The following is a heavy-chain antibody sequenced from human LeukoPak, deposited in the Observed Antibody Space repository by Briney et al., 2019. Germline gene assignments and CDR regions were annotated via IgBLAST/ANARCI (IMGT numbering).Heavy chain of an antibody. J-gene: IGHJ4*02. Sequence: SETLSLTCTVSGGSISRSSYYWGWIRQPPGKGLEWIGSIYYSGSTYYNPSLKSRVTISVDTSKNQFSLKLSSVTAADTAVYYCARARIAAAGYYFDYWGQGTLVTVSS. CDR1: GGSISRSSYY. D-gene: IGHD6-13*01. V-gene: IGHV4-39*07. CDR3: ARARIAAAGYYFDY. CDR2: IYYSGST.